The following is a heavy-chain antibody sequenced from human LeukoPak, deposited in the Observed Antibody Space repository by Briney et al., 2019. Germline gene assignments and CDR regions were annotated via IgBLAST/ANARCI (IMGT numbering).Heavy chain of an antibody. CDR1: GYSFTSYW. CDR3: ARISDYSSSWHYGMDV. Sequence: GESLKISRKGSGYSFTSYWIGWVRQMPGKGLEWMGIIYPGDSDTRYSPSFQGQVTISADKSISTAYLQWSSLKASDTAMYYCARISDYSSSWHYGMDVWGQGTTVTVSS. J-gene: IGHJ6*02. D-gene: IGHD6-13*01. V-gene: IGHV5-51*01. CDR2: IYPGDSDT.